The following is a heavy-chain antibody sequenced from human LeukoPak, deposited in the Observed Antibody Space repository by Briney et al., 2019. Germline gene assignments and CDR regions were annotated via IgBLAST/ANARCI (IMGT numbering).Heavy chain of an antibody. V-gene: IGHV4-59*08. D-gene: IGHD3-10*01. J-gene: IGHJ5*02. Sequence: SETLSLTCSVSGGSISTYYWSWLRQPPGRGLEWIGYSYYSGSTNYNPSLKSRVTISVDTSKNQFSLKLSSVTAADTAVYYCAAAIKPGSGSYWTPYNWFDPWGQGTLVTVSS. CDR1: GGSISTYY. CDR2: SYYSGST. CDR3: AAAIKPGSGSYWTPYNWFDP.